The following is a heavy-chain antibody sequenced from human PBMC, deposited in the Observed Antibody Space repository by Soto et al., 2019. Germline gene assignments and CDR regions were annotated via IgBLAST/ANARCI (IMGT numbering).Heavy chain of an antibody. Sequence: QVQLVESGGGVVQPGRSLRLSCAASGFTFSSYAMHWVRQAPGKGLEWVAVISYDGSNKYYADSVKGRFTISRDNSKNTLYLQMNSLRAEDTAVYYCARGPHGRAAAGTYPSGIDYWGQGTLVTVSS. V-gene: IGHV3-30-3*01. CDR1: GFTFSSYA. J-gene: IGHJ4*02. D-gene: IGHD6-13*01. CDR3: ARGPHGRAAAGTYPSGIDY. CDR2: ISYDGSNK.